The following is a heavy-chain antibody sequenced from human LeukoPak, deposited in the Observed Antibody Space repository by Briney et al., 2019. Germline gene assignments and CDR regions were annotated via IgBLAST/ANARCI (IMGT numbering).Heavy chain of an antibody. V-gene: IGHV3-21*01. CDR3: ARGVSGGSFQFDY. CDR2: ISSSSSYI. J-gene: IGHJ4*02. Sequence: GGSLRLSCGASGFTFSSYGMNWVRQAPGKGLEWVSSISSSSSYIYYADSVKGRFTISRDNAKNSLYLQMNSLRAEDTAVYYCARGVSGGSFQFDYWGQGTLVTVSS. CDR1: GFTFSSYG. D-gene: IGHD1-26*01.